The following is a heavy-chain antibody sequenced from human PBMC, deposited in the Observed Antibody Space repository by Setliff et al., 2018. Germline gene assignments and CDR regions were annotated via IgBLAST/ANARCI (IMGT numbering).Heavy chain of an antibody. D-gene: IGHD5-18*01. V-gene: IGHV5-51*01. Sequence: GESLKISCKASEYSFTTYWIGWVRQMPGKGLEWMGIIYPGDSDTRYSPSFQGQVTTSADKSINTAYLQWSSLKASDTAMYCCARRNTAMVYGFDIWGQGTMVTVSS. CDR3: ARRNTAMVYGFDI. J-gene: IGHJ3*02. CDR2: IYPGDSDT. CDR1: EYSFTTYW.